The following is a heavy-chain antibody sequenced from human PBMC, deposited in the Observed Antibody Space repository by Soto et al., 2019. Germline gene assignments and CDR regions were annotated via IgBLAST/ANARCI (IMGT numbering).Heavy chain of an antibody. D-gene: IGHD3-22*01. J-gene: IGHJ4*02. V-gene: IGHV5-51*01. CDR1: GYSFTSYW. CDR2: IYPGDSDT. CDR3: ASVPYYYDSSGYYYEPFFDY. Sequence: GESLKISCKGSGYSFTSYWIGWVRQMPGKGLEWMGIIYPGDSDTRYSPSFQGQVTISADKSISTAYLQWSSLKASDTAMYYCASVPYYYDSSGYYYEPFFDYWGQGTLVTVSS.